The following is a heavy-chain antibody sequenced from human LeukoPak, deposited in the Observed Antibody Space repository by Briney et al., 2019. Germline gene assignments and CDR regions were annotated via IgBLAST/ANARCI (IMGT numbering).Heavy chain of an antibody. V-gene: IGHV3-30*18. CDR1: GFTFSSYG. D-gene: IGHD1-7*01. J-gene: IGHJ4*02. CDR3: AKDLTGTTPFDH. CDR2: ISYDGSNK. Sequence: QPGGSLRLSCAASGFTFSSYGMHWVRQAPGKGLEWVAVISYDGSNKYYADSVKGRFTISRDNSKNTLYLQMNSLRAEDTAVYYCAKDLTGTTPFDHWGQGTLVTVSS.